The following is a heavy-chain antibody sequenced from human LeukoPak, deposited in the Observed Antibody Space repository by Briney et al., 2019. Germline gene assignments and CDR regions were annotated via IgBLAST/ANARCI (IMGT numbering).Heavy chain of an antibody. J-gene: IGHJ5*02. Sequence: SETLSLTCAVYGGSFSGYYWSWIRQPPGKGLEWIGEINHSGSTNYDPSLKSRVTISVDTSKNQFSLKLSSVTAADTAVYYCARGSLIVVVPAAISNWFDPWGQGTLVTVSS. V-gene: IGHV4-34*01. CDR2: INHSGST. CDR3: ARGSLIVVVPAAISNWFDP. CDR1: GGSFSGYY. D-gene: IGHD2-2*01.